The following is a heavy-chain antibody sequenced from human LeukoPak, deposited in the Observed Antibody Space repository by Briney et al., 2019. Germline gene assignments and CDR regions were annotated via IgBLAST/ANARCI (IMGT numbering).Heavy chain of an antibody. Sequence: ASVKASCKASGYTFTGYYMHWVRQAPGQGLEWMGWINPNSGGTNYAQKFQGRVTMTRDTSISTAYMELSRLRSDDTAVYYCAKDTYYYGSGSYYSYFDYWGQGTLVIVSS. CDR3: AKDTYYYGSGSYYSYFDY. D-gene: IGHD3-10*01. J-gene: IGHJ4*02. V-gene: IGHV1-2*02. CDR2: INPNSGGT. CDR1: GYTFTGYY.